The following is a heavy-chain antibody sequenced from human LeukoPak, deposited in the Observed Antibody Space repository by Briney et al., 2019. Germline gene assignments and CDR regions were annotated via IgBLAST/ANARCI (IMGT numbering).Heavy chain of an antibody. CDR2: IYPGDSDT. CDR3: ARRVPGYGVETFDY. CDR1: GYSFTSYW. D-gene: IGHD4-17*01. J-gene: IGHJ4*02. V-gene: IGHV5-51*01. Sequence: GESLKISCKGSGYSFTSYWIAWVRQMPGKDLGWMGIIYPGDSDTTYSPSFQGQVTISVDKSISTAYLQWSSLKASDTAMYYCARRVPGYGVETFDYWGQGTLVTVSS.